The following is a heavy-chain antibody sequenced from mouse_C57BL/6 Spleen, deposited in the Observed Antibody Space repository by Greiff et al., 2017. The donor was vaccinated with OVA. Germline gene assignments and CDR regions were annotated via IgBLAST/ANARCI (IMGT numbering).Heavy chain of an antibody. CDR3: ARHGGLLLRYAMDY. J-gene: IGHJ4*01. V-gene: IGHV1-62-2*01. CDR2: FYPGSGSI. Sequence: QVHVKQSGAELAKPGASVKLSCKASGYTFTAYTIHCVKQRSGQGLELIGWFYPGSGSIKYNEKFKDKATLTADKSSSTVYMELSRLTSEDSAVYFCARHGGLLLRYAMDYWGQGTSVTVSS. D-gene: IGHD1-1*01. CDR1: GYTFTAYT.